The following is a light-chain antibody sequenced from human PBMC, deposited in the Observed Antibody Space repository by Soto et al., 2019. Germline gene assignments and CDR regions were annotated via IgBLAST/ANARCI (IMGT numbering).Light chain of an antibody. J-gene: IGKJ5*01. CDR3: QQYNSYPIT. Sequence: DIQMTQSPSTLSGSVGDRVTITCRASQSISSYLNWYQQKPGKAPKSLIYAASRLESGVPSRFSGSGSGTDFALTISSLQPEDFATYYCQQYNSYPITFGQGTRL. CDR1: QSISSY. CDR2: AAS. V-gene: IGKV1-16*01.